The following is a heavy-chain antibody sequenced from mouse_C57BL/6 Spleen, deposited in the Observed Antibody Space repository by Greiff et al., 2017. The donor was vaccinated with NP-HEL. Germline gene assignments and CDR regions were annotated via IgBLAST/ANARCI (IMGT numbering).Heavy chain of an antibody. Sequence: VQLQQPGAELVKPGASVKLSCKASGYTFTSYWMQWVKQRPGQGLEWIGEIDPSDSYTNYNQKFKGKATLTVDTSSSTAYMQLSSLTSEDSAVYYCARGDAVVAPFDYWGQGTTLTVSS. J-gene: IGHJ2*01. CDR3: ARGDAVVAPFDY. D-gene: IGHD1-1*01. V-gene: IGHV1-50*01. CDR1: GYTFTSYW. CDR2: IDPSDSYT.